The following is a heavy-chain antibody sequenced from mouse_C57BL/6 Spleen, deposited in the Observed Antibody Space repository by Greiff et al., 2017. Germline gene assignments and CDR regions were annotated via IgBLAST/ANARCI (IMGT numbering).Heavy chain of an antibody. CDR3: ANSGDSDCYFDD. J-gene: IGHJ1*03. D-gene: IGHD2-13*01. V-gene: IGHV1-53*01. Sequence: QVQLQQSGTELVKPGASVKLSCKASGYTFTSYWMHWVKQRPGQGLEWIGNINPSNGGTNYNEKFKSKATLTVDKSSSTAYMQLSSLTSEDSAVXYWANSGDSDCYFDDWGTGTTVTVSS. CDR1: GYTFTSYW. CDR2: INPSNGGT.